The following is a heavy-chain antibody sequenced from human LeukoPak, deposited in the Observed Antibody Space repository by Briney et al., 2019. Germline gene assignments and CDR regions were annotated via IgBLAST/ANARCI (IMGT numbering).Heavy chain of an antibody. Sequence: ASVKVSCKASGYTFTGYYMHWVRQAPAQGLEWMGWINPNSGGTNYAQKFQGRVTMTRDTSISTAYMELSRLTSDDTAVYFCATWGLHFDIWGQGTMVIVAS. J-gene: IGHJ3*02. D-gene: IGHD3-16*01. V-gene: IGHV1-2*02. CDR1: GYTFTGYY. CDR3: ATWGLHFDI. CDR2: INPNSGGT.